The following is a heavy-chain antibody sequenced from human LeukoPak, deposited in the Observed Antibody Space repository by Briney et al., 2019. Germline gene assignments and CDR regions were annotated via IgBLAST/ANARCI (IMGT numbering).Heavy chain of an antibody. CDR1: GGSISSYY. J-gene: IGHJ4*02. CDR3: AREGIAAAGGLDY. D-gene: IGHD6-13*01. Sequence: SETLSLTCTVSGGSISSYYWSWIRQPPGKGLEWIGYIYYSGSTNYNPSLKSRVTISVDTSKNQFSLKLSSVTAADAAVYYCAREGIAAAGGLDYWGQGTLVTVSS. CDR2: IYYSGST. V-gene: IGHV4-59*01.